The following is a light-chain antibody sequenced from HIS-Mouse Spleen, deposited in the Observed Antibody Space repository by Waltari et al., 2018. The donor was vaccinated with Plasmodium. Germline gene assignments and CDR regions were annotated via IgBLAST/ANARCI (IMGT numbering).Light chain of an antibody. Sequence: IVMTQSPAYLSVSSGERATLSCSASQSVSSTSACYQQKPGQAPRLLIYGASTRATGIPARFSGSGSGTEFTLTISSMQSEDFAVYYCQQYNNWPQTFGPGTKVDIK. J-gene: IGKJ3*01. V-gene: IGKV3-15*01. CDR2: GAS. CDR1: QSVSST. CDR3: QQYNNWPQT.